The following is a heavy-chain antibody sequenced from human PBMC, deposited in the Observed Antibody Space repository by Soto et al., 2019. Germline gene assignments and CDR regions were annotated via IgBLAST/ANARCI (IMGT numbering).Heavy chain of an antibody. CDR3: ARDVGARTHYYYCMDV. D-gene: IGHD1-26*01. CDR1: GFTFSSYG. V-gene: IGHV3-33*01. CDR2: IWYDGSNK. Sequence: QVQLVESGGGVVQPGRSLRLSCAASGFTFSSYGMHWVRQAPGKVLEWVAVIWYDGSNKYYADSVKGRFTISRDNSKNKLYLQMNSLRAEDTAGYYCARDVGARTHYYYCMDVWGQGTTVTVSS. J-gene: IGHJ6*02.